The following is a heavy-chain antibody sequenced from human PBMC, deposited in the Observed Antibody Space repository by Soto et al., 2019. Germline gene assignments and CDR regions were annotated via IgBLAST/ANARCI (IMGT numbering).Heavy chain of an antibody. Sequence: QVQLVQSGAEVKKPGASVKVSCKGSGFTFSNYGFNWVRQAPGQGLEWVGWASAYNGYTKSAQNFQDRLIMTTDTSTNTAYMELRGLRPDDTALYYCASGTSIAVPEGPWGQGTLVTVSS. D-gene: IGHD6-19*01. CDR2: ASAYNGYT. CDR3: ASGTSIAVPEGP. V-gene: IGHV1-18*01. CDR1: GFTFSNYG. J-gene: IGHJ4*02.